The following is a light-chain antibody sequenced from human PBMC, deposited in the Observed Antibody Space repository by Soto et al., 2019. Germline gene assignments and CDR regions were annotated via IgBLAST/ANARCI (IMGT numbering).Light chain of an antibody. J-gene: IGLJ2*01. CDR1: RSDIGAYNF. Sequence: QSVLTQPASVSGSPGQSITISCTGTRSDIGAYNFVSWYQQHPGEVPKLILYDVNVRPSGVSNRFSGSKSGNTASLTISGLQAEDEADYYCTSWTTSPTMIFGGGTKLTV. CDR2: DVN. V-gene: IGLV2-14*03. CDR3: TSWTTSPTMI.